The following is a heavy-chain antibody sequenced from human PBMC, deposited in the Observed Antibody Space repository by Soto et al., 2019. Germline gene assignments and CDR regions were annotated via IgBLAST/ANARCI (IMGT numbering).Heavy chain of an antibody. CDR1: GFTFTSSA. CDR3: AAERERYWSSTSCYYYYGMDV. V-gene: IGHV1-58*01. J-gene: IGHJ6*02. CDR2: IVVGSGNT. Sequence: SVKVSCKASGFTFTSSAVQWVRQVRGQRLEWIGWIVVGSGNTNYAQKFQERVTITRGMSTSTAYMELSSLRSEDTAVYYCAAERERYWSSTSCYYYYGMDVWGQGTTVTVSS. D-gene: IGHD2-2*01.